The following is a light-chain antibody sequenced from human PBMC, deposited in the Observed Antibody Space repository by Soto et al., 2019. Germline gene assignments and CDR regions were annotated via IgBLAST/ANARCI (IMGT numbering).Light chain of an antibody. Sequence: QSALTQPASVSGSPGQSITISCTGTSSDVGSYNLVSWYQQHPGKAPKLMIYEVSKRPSGVSNRFSGSKSGNTASLTISGLQAEDEAAYYCCSYAGSREVFGGGTKVTVL. CDR3: CSYAGSREV. V-gene: IGLV2-23*02. J-gene: IGLJ3*02. CDR1: SSDVGSYNL. CDR2: EVS.